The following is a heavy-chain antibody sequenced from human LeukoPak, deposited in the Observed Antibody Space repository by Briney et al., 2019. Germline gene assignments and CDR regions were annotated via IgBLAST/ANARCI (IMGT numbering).Heavy chain of an antibody. Sequence: SETLSLTCTVSGGSISSTSCCWGWIRQPPGKGLEWIGSMSYSGSTYYNPSLKSRVTISADTSKNQFSLKLSSVTAADTAVYYCARRSGSHYFDYWGQGTLVTVFS. CDR1: GGSISSTSCC. CDR3: ARRSGSHYFDY. V-gene: IGHV4-39*01. CDR2: MSYSGST. J-gene: IGHJ4*02. D-gene: IGHD1-26*01.